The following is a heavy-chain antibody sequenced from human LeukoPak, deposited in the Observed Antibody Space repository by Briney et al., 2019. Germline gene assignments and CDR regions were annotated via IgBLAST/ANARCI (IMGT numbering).Heavy chain of an antibody. CDR3: ARQKWEQQGRDYYFNGLDV. CDR1: IGSISSSKW. V-gene: IGHV4-4*02. CDR2: IYLYGTT. J-gene: IGHJ6*02. Sequence: SETLSLTCSVSIGSISSSKWWSWVRESPVKGLEWIGEIYLYGTTNYNPSFTSRVTMSVDRSRNQFSLKLTSVTAADTAVYYCARQKWEQQGRDYYFNGLDVWGPGTTVIVSS. D-gene: IGHD1-26*01.